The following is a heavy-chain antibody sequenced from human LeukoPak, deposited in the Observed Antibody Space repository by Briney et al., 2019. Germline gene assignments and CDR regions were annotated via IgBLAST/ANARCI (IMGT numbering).Heavy chain of an antibody. CDR3: ARDGVTTGGYYYYYGMDV. V-gene: IGHV1-18*01. CDR1: GCTFTSYG. Sequence: ASVKVSCKASGCTFTSYGISWVRQAPRQGLEWMGWISAYNGNTNYAQKLQGRVTMTTDTSTSTAYMELRSLRSDDTAVYYCARDGVTTGGYYYYYGMDVWGQGTTVTVSS. D-gene: IGHD4-17*01. J-gene: IGHJ6*02. CDR2: ISAYNGNT.